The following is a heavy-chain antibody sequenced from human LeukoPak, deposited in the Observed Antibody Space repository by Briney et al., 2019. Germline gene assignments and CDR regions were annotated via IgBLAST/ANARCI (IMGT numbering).Heavy chain of an antibody. CDR1: GGSISSGGYY. CDR2: IYYSGCT. D-gene: IGHD2-2*01. V-gene: IGHV4-31*03. CDR3: ARGHCSSTSCQNGPHYYYGMDV. J-gene: IGHJ6*02. Sequence: NASQTLSLTCTVSGGSISSGGYYWSWIRQHPGKGLEWIVYIYYSGCTYYHPSLKSRVTISVDTSKNQFSLKLSSVTAADTAVYYCARGHCSSTSCQNGPHYYYGMDVWGQGTTVTVSS.